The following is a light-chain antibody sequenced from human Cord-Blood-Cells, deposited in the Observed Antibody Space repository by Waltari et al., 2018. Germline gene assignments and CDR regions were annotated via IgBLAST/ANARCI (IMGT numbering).Light chain of an antibody. CDR3: QTWGTGIRV. Sequence: QLVLTQSPSASASLGASVKLTCTLSSAHSSYAIAWHPQQPEKGPRYLMKLNSDGSHSKGDGIPDRFSGSSSGAERYLTISSLQSEDEADYYCQTWGTGIRVFGGGTKLTVL. CDR2: LNSDGSH. CDR1: SAHSSYA. J-gene: IGLJ3*02. V-gene: IGLV4-69*01.